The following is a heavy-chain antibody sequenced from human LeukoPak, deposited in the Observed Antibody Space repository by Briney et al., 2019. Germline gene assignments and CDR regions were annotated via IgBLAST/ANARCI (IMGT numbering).Heavy chain of an antibody. Sequence: PSETLPLTCTVSGGSITSSTYNWGWIRQPPGKGLERIGSIYHTGSTFYSPSLKSRVTISINTSKNQFSLNLSSVTAADTAVYYCASQPYYDSSGYYFYWGQGTLVTVSS. CDR2: IYHTGST. J-gene: IGHJ4*02. CDR1: GGSITSSTYN. D-gene: IGHD3-22*01. V-gene: IGHV4-39*01. CDR3: ASQPYYDSSGYYFY.